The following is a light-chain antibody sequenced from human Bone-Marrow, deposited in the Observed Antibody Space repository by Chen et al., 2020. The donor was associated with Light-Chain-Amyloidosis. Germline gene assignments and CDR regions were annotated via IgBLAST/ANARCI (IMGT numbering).Light chain of an antibody. CDR3: QVWDRSSDRPV. CDR2: DDS. Sequence: SYVLTQPSSVSVAPGQTAPLACGGNTIGSTSVHWYQQTPGQAPLLVVYDDSDRPSGIPVRLSGSNSGNTATLTISRVEAGDEADYYCQVWDRSSDRPVFGGGTKLTVL. CDR1: TIGSTS. V-gene: IGLV3-21*02. J-gene: IGLJ3*02.